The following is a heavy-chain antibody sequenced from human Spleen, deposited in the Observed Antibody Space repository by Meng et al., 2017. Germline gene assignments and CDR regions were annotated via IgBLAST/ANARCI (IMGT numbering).Heavy chain of an antibody. CDR2: INHSGST. J-gene: IGHJ4*02. CDR3: ARGPTTMAHDFDY. D-gene: IGHD4-11*01. CDR1: GGSFSGYY. Sequence: QVQLTQWGAGLLKPSETLAPTLAVYGGSFSGYYWSWIRQPPGKGLEWIGEINHSGSTNYNPSLESRATISVDTSQNNLSLKLSSVTAADSAVYYCARGPTTMAHDFDYWGQGTLVTVSS. V-gene: IGHV4-34*01.